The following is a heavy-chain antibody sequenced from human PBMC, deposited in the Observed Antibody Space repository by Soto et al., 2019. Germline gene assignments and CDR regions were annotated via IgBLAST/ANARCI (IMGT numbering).Heavy chain of an antibody. CDR3: AKEFKWEINDFDL. D-gene: IGHD1-26*01. V-gene: IGHV3-30*02. J-gene: IGHJ3*01. CDR2: MGNDGITT. CDR1: GFTFSSYC. Sequence: GESXRLSCSSSGFTFSSYCRRWFRQAPGKGLEWVAVMGNDGITTFYADSVKGRFTISRDNSKNTLFLQMNSLRADDTAVYYCAKEFKWEINDFDLWGQGTMVTVSS.